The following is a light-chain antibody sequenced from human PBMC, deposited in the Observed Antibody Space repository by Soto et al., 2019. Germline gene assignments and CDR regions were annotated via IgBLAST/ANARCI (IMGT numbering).Light chain of an antibody. V-gene: IGKV1-5*01. CDR1: QSISSW. J-gene: IGKJ1*01. Sequence: DIQMTQSPSTLSASVGDRVTITCRASQSISSWLAWYQQKPGRAPKLLIYAASNVESGVPSRFSGSGSGTEFTRAISRLQPDDFATYYCQQYSTYPWTFGQGTKVEIK. CDR2: AAS. CDR3: QQYSTYPWT.